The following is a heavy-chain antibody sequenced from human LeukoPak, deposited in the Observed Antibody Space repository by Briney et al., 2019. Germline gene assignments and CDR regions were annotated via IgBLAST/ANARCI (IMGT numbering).Heavy chain of an antibody. CDR1: GFTFSSYW. Sequence: GGSLRLSCAASGFTFSSYWMTWVRQAPGKGLEWVASIKQDGSEKYYVDSVKGRFTISRDNARNSLYLQMSSLRADDTAVYYCARYGAFRIYDYWGQGSLVTVSS. CDR3: ARYGAFRIYDY. J-gene: IGHJ4*02. D-gene: IGHD4/OR15-4a*01. V-gene: IGHV3-7*01. CDR2: IKQDGSEK.